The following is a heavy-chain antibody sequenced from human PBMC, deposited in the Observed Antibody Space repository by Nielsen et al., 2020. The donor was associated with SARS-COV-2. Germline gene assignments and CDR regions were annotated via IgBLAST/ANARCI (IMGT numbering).Heavy chain of an antibody. CDR3: AREPRVAVAGFDY. J-gene: IGHJ4*02. V-gene: IGHV1-2*04. CDR2: INPNSGGT. Sequence: ASVQVSCKASGYTFTGYYMHWVRQAPGQGLEWMGWINPNSGGTNYAQKFQGWVTMTRDTSISTAYMELSRLRSDDTAVYYCAREPRVAVAGFDYWGQGTLVTVSS. D-gene: IGHD6-19*01. CDR1: GYTFTGYY.